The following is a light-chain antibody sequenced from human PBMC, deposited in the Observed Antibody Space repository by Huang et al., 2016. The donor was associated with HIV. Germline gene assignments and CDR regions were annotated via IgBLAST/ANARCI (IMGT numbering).Light chain of an antibody. Sequence: DIQMTQSPSSLSASVGDRVTITCQASQDISNYLNWYQQKPGQAPNLLIYDAFNLETGVSSRFSGSGSGTDFTFTISSLQPEDIATYYCQHYDNLRTFGQGTKVEIK. CDR2: DAF. J-gene: IGKJ1*01. CDR3: QHYDNLRT. V-gene: IGKV1-33*01. CDR1: QDISNY.